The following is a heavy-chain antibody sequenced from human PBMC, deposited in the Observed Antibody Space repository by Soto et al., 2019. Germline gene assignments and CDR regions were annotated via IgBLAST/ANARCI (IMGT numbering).Heavy chain of an antibody. CDR2: LIHGGST. V-gene: IGHV4-34*12. J-gene: IGHJ3*02. CDR1: GASLGGFH. CDR3: ARSPLGYDYVRQTWRDVGDSFDM. Sequence: SETLSLTCAIYGASLGGFHWTWLRQAPGKGLEWIGELIHGGSTNYNPSPKGRVSFSLDTSKNQFSLHLMSVTAADTAVYYCARSPLGYDYVRQTWRDVGDSFDMWGRGTLVTVSS. D-gene: IGHD3-16*01.